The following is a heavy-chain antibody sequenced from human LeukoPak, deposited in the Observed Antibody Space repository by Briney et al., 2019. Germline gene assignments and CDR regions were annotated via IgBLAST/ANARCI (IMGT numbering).Heavy chain of an antibody. J-gene: IGHJ4*02. CDR3: ARDTHRGGWLQFGYYFDY. V-gene: IGHV4-31*03. D-gene: IGHD5-24*01. CDR2: IYYSGST. CDR1: GGSISSGGYY. Sequence: PSETLSLTCTVSGGSISSGGYYWSWIRQHPGKGLEWIGYIYYSGSTYYNPSLKSRVTISVDTSKNQFSLKLSSVTAADTAVYYCARDTHRGGWLQFGYYFDYWGQGTLVTVSS.